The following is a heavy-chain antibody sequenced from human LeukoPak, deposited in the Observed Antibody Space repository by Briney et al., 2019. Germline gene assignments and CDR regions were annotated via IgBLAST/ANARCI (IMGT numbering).Heavy chain of an antibody. CDR2: ITHSGST. Sequence: SETLSLTCDVSGGSFGTYHWTWIRQSPGKGLEWIGEITHSGSTIYDPFLETRVTISQDTSKTRFSLNLNSVTAADTAIYYRARGIEAAWEVLSSWGQGTLVTVSS. CDR3: ARGIEAAWEVLSS. CDR1: GGSFGTYH. D-gene: IGHD1-26*01. V-gene: IGHV4-34*01. J-gene: IGHJ5*02.